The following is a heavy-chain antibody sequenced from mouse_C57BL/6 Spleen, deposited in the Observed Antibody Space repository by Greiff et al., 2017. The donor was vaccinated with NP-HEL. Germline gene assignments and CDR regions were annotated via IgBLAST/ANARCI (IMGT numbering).Heavy chain of an antibody. CDR1: GFTFSDFY. CDR3: ARGYGSFAY. CDR2: SRNKANDYTT. D-gene: IGHD1-2*01. Sequence: EVKLVESGGGLVQSGRSLRLSCATSGFTFSDFYMEWVRQAPGKGLEWIAASRNKANDYTTEYSASVKGRFIVSRDTSQSILYLQMNALRAEDTAIYYCARGYGSFAYWGQGTLVTVSA. V-gene: IGHV7-1*01. J-gene: IGHJ3*01.